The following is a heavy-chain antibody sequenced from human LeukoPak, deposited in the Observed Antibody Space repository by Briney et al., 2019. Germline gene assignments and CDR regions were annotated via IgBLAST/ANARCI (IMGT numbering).Heavy chain of an antibody. CDR3: ALFWSGYFQYYYGMDV. Sequence: ASVKVSCKASGYTFTVYYMHWVRQAPGQGLEWMGRINPNSGGTNYAQKFQGRVTMTRDTSISTAYMELSRLRSDDTAVYYCALFWSGYFQYYYGMDVWGQGTTVTVSS. V-gene: IGHV1-2*06. D-gene: IGHD3-3*01. J-gene: IGHJ6*02. CDR2: INPNSGGT. CDR1: GYTFTVYY.